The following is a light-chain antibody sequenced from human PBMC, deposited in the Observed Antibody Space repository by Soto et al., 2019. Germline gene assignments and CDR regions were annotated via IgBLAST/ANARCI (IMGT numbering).Light chain of an antibody. Sequence: IQMTQSPSALSASVGDRVTITCRASQDISNYLAWYQQKPGKAPKLLIYAASTLRSGVPSRFSGSGSGTDFTLTISSLQPEDFATYYCQKYNSAPVPFGQGTKLEIK. CDR3: QKYNSAPVP. V-gene: IGKV1-27*01. CDR1: QDISNY. J-gene: IGKJ2*01. CDR2: AAS.